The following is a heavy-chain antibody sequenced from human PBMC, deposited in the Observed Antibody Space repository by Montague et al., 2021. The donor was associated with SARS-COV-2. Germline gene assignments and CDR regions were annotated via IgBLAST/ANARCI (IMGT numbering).Heavy chain of an antibody. Sequence: SETLSLTCAVSGGSISSWNWWSWFRQPPGKGLEWIGEIYHSGSTNYNPSLKSRVTISLDKSKNQFSLNLSSATAADTAVYYYARFFSSWTDWGQGTLVTVSS. CDR1: GGSISSWNW. J-gene: IGHJ4*02. D-gene: IGHD6-13*01. V-gene: IGHV4-4*02. CDR3: ARFFSSWTD. CDR2: IYHSGST.